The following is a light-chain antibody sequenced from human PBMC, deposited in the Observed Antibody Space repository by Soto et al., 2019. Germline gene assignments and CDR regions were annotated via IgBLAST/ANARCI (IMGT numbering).Light chain of an antibody. CDR2: KAS. Sequence: DIQMTQSPSTLSASVGDRVTITCRASQSISSWLAWYQQKPGEAPKLLIYKASSLESGVPSRFSGSGSGTEFTLTISGLQPDDFATYYCQQYSSYSTFGLGTKVEIK. CDR3: QQYSSYST. CDR1: QSISSW. J-gene: IGKJ1*01. V-gene: IGKV1-5*03.